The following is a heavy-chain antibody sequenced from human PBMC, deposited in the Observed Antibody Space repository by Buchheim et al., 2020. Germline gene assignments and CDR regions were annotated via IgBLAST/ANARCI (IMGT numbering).Heavy chain of an antibody. D-gene: IGHD2-8*01. Sequence: EVQVLESGGGLVQPGGSLRLSCAASGFTFSSFAMTWVRQAPGKGLEWVSAIGASGDTTYYADSVKGRFTISRDNSRNTLYLQMNSLRVEDTAVYYCAKAPHFYNGRTNFDYWGQGTL. J-gene: IGHJ4*02. V-gene: IGHV3-23*01. CDR1: GFTFSSFA. CDR3: AKAPHFYNGRTNFDY. CDR2: IGASGDTT.